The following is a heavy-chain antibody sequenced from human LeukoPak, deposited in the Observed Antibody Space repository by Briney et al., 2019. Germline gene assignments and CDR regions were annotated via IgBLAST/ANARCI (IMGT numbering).Heavy chain of an antibody. CDR3: ARDEGDSQAFDP. D-gene: IGHD5-12*01. V-gene: IGHV1-69*06. CDR2: IIPIFGTA. CDR1: GYTFTSNY. J-gene: IGHJ5*02. Sequence: GASVKVSCKAFGYTFTSNYMHWVRQAPGQGLEWMGGIIPIFGTANYAQKFQGRVTITADKSTSTAYMELSSLRSEDTAVYYCARDEGDSQAFDPWGQGTLVTVSS.